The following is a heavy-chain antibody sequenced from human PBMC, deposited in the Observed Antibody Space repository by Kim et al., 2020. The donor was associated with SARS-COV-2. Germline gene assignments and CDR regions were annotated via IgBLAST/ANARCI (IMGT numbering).Heavy chain of an antibody. CDR3: ARGTVTTFQVIWPPSTFDY. D-gene: IGHD4-17*01. CDR2: INHSGST. J-gene: IGHJ4*02. CDR1: GGSFSGYY. Sequence: SETLSLTCAVYGGSFSGYYWSWIRQPPGKGLEWIGEINHSGSTNYNPSLKSRVTISVDTSKNQFSLKLSSVTAADTAVYYCARGTVTTFQVIWPPSTFDYWGQGTLVTVSS. V-gene: IGHV4-34*01.